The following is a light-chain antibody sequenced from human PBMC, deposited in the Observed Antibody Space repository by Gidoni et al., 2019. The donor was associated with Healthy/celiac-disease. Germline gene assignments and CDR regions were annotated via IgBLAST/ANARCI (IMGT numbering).Light chain of an antibody. V-gene: IGKV3-20*01. CDR3: QQYSSSRT. CDR2: AAS. J-gene: IGKJ1*01. Sequence: EIVLTQSPGTLSLSPGERATLSCRASQSVSSRYLAWYQQRPGQAPRLLIYAASSRAAGIPERFSGGGSGTDFTLTIRRLEPEDFAVYYCQQYSSSRTFXQXTKVESK. CDR1: QSVSSRY.